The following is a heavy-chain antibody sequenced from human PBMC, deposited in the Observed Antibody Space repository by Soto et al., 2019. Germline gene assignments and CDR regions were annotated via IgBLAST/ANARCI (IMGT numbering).Heavy chain of an antibody. Sequence: SETLSLTCSASGGSISSSFWSWIRQPPGKELEWIGYISYSGSTTYNPSLKSRITLSVDTSKNQFSLRVASVTAADTAVYYCARGHRAMEYYYYYGMDVWGQGTTVTVSS. CDR3: ARGHRAMEYYYYYGMDV. V-gene: IGHV4-59*01. D-gene: IGHD5-18*01. CDR1: GGSISSSF. J-gene: IGHJ6*02. CDR2: ISYSGST.